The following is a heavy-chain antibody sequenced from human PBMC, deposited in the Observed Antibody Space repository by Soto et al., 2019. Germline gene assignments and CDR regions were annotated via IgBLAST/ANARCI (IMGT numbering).Heavy chain of an antibody. J-gene: IGHJ4*02. Sequence: GGSLRLSCAASGFTFSTYAMSWVRQAPGKGLEWVSVISGSGGITYYADSVKGRFTISRDNSKNTLYLQMNSLRAEDTAVYYCAKTHPGTTGDYWGQGTLVTVSS. V-gene: IGHV3-23*01. D-gene: IGHD1-7*01. CDR3: AKTHPGTTGDY. CDR1: GFTFSTYA. CDR2: ISGSGGIT.